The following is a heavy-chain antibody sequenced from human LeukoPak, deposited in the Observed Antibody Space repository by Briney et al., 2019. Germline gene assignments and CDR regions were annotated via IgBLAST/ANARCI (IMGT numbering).Heavy chain of an antibody. CDR1: GGSFSGYY. CDR2: INHSGST. CDR3: ARGKPRITPSSSWYVGPSWFDP. J-gene: IGHJ5*02. Sequence: SETLSLTCAVYGGSFSGYYWSWIRQPPGKGLEWIGEINHSGSTNYNPSLKSRVTISVDTSKNQFSLKLSSVTAADTAVYYCARGKPRITPSSSWYVGPSWFDPWGQGTLVTVSS. D-gene: IGHD6-13*01. V-gene: IGHV4-34*01.